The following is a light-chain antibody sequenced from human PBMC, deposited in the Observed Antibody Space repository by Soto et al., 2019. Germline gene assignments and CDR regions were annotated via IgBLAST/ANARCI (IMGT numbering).Light chain of an antibody. CDR2: KNS. J-gene: IGLJ1*01. V-gene: IGLV1-47*01. CDR3: AAWDDRLRGFL. CDR1: SSNIGSNS. Sequence: ALTQPPSASGTPGQRVTISCSGSSSNIGSNSVYWYQQLPGTAPKLLIFKNSQRPSGVPDRFSGSKSGTSASLAVSGLRSGDEADYYCAAWDDRLRGFLFGPGTKVTV.